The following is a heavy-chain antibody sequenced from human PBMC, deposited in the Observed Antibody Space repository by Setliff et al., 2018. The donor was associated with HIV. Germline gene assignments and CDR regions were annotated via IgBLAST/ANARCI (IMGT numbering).Heavy chain of an antibody. J-gene: IGHJ3*02. V-gene: IGHV4-34*01. CDR2: INHGGIT. Sequence: SETLSLTCAVYGETFSGYYWSWIRQTPGKGLEWIGEINHGGITNSNPSLKSRVTISVDASKNQFSLKLSSVTAADTAVYYCARHDDIVVVPAALHAFDIWGQGTMVTVSS. D-gene: IGHD2-2*01. CDR3: ARHDDIVVVPAALHAFDI. CDR1: GETFSGYY.